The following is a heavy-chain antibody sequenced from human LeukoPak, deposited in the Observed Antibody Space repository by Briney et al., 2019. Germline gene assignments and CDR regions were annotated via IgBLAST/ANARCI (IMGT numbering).Heavy chain of an antibody. D-gene: IGHD5-24*01. CDR3: ARGGDGYGNFDS. Sequence: ASVKVSCKASGYTFTNYGVSWVRQAPGQGLEWMGWVSAYNGNTDYAQNFQDRVTMTTDTSTDTAYMELRSLRSDDTAVYYCARGGDGYGNFDSWGQGTLVTVSS. CDR1: GYTFTNYG. CDR2: VSAYNGNT. V-gene: IGHV1-18*01. J-gene: IGHJ4*02.